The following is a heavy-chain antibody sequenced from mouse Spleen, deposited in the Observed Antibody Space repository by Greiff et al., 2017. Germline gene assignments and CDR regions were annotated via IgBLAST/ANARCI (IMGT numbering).Heavy chain of an antibody. D-gene: IGHD1-1*01. CDR3: AREDYYDGSYAMDY. CDR1: GYSFTDYN. V-gene: IGHV1-39*01. CDR2: INPNYGTT. J-gene: IGHJ4*01. Sequence: QLQQSGPELVKPGASVKISCKASGYSFTDYNMNWVKQSNGKSLEWIGVINPNYGTTSYNQKFKGKATLTVDQSSSTAYMQLNSLTSEDSAVYYCAREDYYDGSYAMDYWGQGTSVTVSS.